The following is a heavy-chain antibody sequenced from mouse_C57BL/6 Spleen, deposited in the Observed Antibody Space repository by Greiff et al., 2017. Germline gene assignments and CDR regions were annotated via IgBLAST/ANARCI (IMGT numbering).Heavy chain of an antibody. J-gene: IGHJ2*01. Sequence: QVQLKESGPELVKPGASVKISCKASGYAFSSSWMNWVKQRPGKGLEWIGRIYPGDGDTNYNGKFKGKATLTADKSSSTAYMQLSSLTSEDSAVYFCAQLGLGLDYWGQGTTLTVSS. CDR1: GYAFSSSW. V-gene: IGHV1-82*01. CDR3: AQLGLGLDY. CDR2: IYPGDGDT. D-gene: IGHD4-1*02.